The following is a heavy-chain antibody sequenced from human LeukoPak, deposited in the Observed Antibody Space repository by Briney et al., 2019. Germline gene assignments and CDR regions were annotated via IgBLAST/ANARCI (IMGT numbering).Heavy chain of an antibody. J-gene: IGHJ6*02. V-gene: IGHV4-39*01. Sequence: SETLSLTCTVSGGSISSSSYYWGWIRQPPGKGLEWIESIYYSGSTYYNPSLKSRVTISVDTSKNQFSLKLSSVTAADTAVYYCARLMVRGVMRNYYYGMDVWGQGTTGTVSS. D-gene: IGHD3-10*01. CDR3: ARLMVRGVMRNYYYGMDV. CDR1: GGSISSSSYY. CDR2: IYYSGST.